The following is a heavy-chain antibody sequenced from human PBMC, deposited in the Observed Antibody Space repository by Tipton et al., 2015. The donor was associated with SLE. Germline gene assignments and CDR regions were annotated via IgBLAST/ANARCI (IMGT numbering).Heavy chain of an antibody. Sequence: SLRLSCAASGFTSSGYAMLWVRPAPGKGLEWVAFIRADGSNKDYADSVKGRFTISRDNSKNTLYLQMNRLRVEDTAVYYCAGGTGAYVDHWGQGTLVTVSS. V-gene: IGHV3-30*02. CDR2: IRADGSNK. CDR3: AGGTGAYVDH. J-gene: IGHJ4*02. D-gene: IGHD3-16*01. CDR1: GFTSSGYA.